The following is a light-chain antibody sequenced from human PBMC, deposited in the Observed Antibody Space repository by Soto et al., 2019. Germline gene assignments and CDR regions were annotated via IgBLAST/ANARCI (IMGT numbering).Light chain of an antibody. Sequence: QSALPQPRSVSGSPGQSVTISCTGTSSDIGGSNFVSWYQQHPGKAPKLMIYDVTKRPSGVPDRFSGSKSGNTASLTISGLQADDEADYYCCSYTGRVVFGGGTKLTGL. CDR3: CSYTGRVV. J-gene: IGLJ2*01. V-gene: IGLV2-11*01. CDR2: DVT. CDR1: SSDIGGSNF.